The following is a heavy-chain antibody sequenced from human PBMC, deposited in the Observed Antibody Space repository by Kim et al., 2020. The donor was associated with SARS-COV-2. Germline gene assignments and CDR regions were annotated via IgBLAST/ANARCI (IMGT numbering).Heavy chain of an antibody. CDR3: ARYYDSSGYYYGGFHAFDI. Sequence: SETLSLTCTVSGGSISSSSYYWGWIRQPPGKGLEWIGSIYYSGSTYYNPSLKSRFTISVDTSKNQFSLKLSSVTAADTAVYYCARYYDSSGYYYGGFHAFDIWGQGTMVTVSS. CDR1: GGSISSSSYY. CDR2: IYYSGST. J-gene: IGHJ3*02. D-gene: IGHD3-22*01. V-gene: IGHV4-39*01.